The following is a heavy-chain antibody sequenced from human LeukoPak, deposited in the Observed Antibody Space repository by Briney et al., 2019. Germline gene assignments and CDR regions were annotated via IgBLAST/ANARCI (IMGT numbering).Heavy chain of an antibody. J-gene: IGHJ4*02. CDR3: ASGDSTYFDY. CDR1: SYTFRSYG. Sequence: ASVKVSCKASSYTFRSYGITWVRQAPGQGLEWMGWINVHRSNYARPLRGRISMTIETSTSTAYMELSSLRSEDTAVYYCASGDSTYFDYWGQGTLVTVSS. D-gene: IGHD3-22*01. CDR2: INVHRS. V-gene: IGHV1-18*01.